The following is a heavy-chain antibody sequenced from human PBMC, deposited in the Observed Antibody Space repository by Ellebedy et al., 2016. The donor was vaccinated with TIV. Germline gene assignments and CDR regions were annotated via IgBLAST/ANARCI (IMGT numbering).Heavy chain of an antibody. V-gene: IGHV3-33*01. J-gene: IGHJ6*02. Sequence: PGGSLRLSCAASGFTLSSYGMHWVRQAPGKGLEWVAVIWYDGSNKYYADSVKGRFTISRDNSKNTLYLHMNSLRAEDTAVYYCARDLSACSGGSCFYAPGYYGMDVWGQGTTVTVSS. CDR2: IWYDGSNK. CDR1: GFTLSSYG. CDR3: ARDLSACSGGSCFYAPGYYGMDV. D-gene: IGHD2-15*01.